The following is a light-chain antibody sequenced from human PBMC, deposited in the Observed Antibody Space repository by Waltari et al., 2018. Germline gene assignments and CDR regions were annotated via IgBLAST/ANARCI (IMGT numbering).Light chain of an antibody. Sequence: WYQCHVWEASRCVINYGYRRSSGVGNRCFGFKSGNTASLTISGLQAEDEADYYCSSYAGYSAVVFGGGTKVTVL. CDR2: YGY. CDR3: SSYAGYSAVV. J-gene: IGLJ2*01. V-gene: IGLV2-23*01.